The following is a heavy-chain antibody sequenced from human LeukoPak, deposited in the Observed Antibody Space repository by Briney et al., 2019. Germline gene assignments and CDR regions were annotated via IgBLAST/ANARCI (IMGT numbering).Heavy chain of an antibody. J-gene: IGHJ4*02. D-gene: IGHD5-18*01. CDR2: ITTKANNYAT. Sequence: GGSLRLSCAASGFTFSGCDMHWVRQASGKGLEWVGRITTKANNYATAYAASLKGRFTISRDDSKNTAYLQMNSLRTEDTAVYYCARDSYGYSYGHDYWGQGTLVTVSS. CDR3: ARDSYGYSYGHDY. V-gene: IGHV3-73*01. CDR1: GFTFSGCD.